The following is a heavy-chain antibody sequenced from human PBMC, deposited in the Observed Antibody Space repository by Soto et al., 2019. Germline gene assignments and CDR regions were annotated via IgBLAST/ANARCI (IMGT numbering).Heavy chain of an antibody. J-gene: IGHJ4*01. Sequence: GGSLSLSCAASVFTFSSYAMHWFRQAPVTVLYYVSAISSNGGSTYYADSVKGRFTMSRDNAKDSVYLQMDSLRAEDTAVYYCARDSGYGSGASVNHYLDYWGHGTLVTVSS. D-gene: IGHD3-10*01. CDR2: ISSNGGST. CDR1: VFTFSSYA. V-gene: IGHV3-64*04. CDR3: ARDSGYGSGASVNHYLDY.